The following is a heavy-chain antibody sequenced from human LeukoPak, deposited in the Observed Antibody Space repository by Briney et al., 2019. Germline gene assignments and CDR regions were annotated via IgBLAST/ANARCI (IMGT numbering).Heavy chain of an antibody. Sequence: SETLSLTCTVSGGSISSYYWSWIRQAPGKGLEWIGYIYYSGSTNYNPSLKSRVTISVDTSKNQFSLKLSSVTAADTAVYYCARDLGGGTDFDYWGQGTLVTVSS. CDR3: ARDLGGGTDFDY. D-gene: IGHD4-23*01. CDR2: IYYSGST. CDR1: GGSISSYY. J-gene: IGHJ4*02. V-gene: IGHV4-59*01.